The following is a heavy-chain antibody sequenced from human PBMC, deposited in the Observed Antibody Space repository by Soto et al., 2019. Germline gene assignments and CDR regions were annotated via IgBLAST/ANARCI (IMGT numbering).Heavy chain of an antibody. Sequence: QITLKESGPTLVKPTQTLTLTCTFSGFSLTTRGVGVGWIRQPPGKALEWLALIYWDDDEGYSPSLKSRLTITKDTSNNQVVLTMPNMDPVDTATYYCAHRPRGYSYHFDCWGQGTLVTVSS. V-gene: IGHV2-5*02. D-gene: IGHD5-18*01. CDR2: IYWDDDE. J-gene: IGHJ4*02. CDR1: GFSLTTRGVG. CDR3: AHRPRGYSYHFDC.